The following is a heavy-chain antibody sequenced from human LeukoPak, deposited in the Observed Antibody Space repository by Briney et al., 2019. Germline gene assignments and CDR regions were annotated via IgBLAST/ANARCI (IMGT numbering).Heavy chain of an antibody. CDR3: ARQQWDSNSGDDY. Sequence: PSETLCLSGDGPRGCITPNYWNWIRQTPGKGLEWIGFIQGGGSAYYNPSLQSRLSILVDMSKNQVSLRLNSVTAADTAVYYCARQQWDSNSGDDYWRQGTLVTVSS. CDR1: RGCITPNY. CDR2: IQGGGSA. D-gene: IGHD6-6*01. J-gene: IGHJ4*02. V-gene: IGHV4-59*08.